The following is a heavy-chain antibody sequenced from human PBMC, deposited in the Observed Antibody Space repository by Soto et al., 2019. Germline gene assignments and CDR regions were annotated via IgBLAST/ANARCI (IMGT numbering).Heavy chain of an antibody. CDR2: INAGNGNT. J-gene: IGHJ4*02. Sequence: ASVKVSCKASGYTFTSYAMHWVRQAPGQRLEWMGWINAGNGNTKYSQKFQGRVTITRDTSASTAYMELSSLRSEDTAVYYCARDRCSGGSCYSFVYWGQGTLVTVSS. CDR3: ARDRCSGGSCYSFVY. CDR1: GYTFTSYA. D-gene: IGHD2-15*01. V-gene: IGHV1-3*01.